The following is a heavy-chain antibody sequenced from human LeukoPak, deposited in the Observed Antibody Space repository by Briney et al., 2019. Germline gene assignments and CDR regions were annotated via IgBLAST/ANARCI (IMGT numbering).Heavy chain of an antibody. CDR1: GYTFTSYD. V-gene: IGHV1-8*01. CDR2: MNPNSGNT. CDR3: ARGPQASNWFDP. J-gene: IGHJ5*02. Sequence: VASVKVSCKASGYTFTSYDINWVRQATGQGLEWMGWMNPNSGNTGYAQKFQGRVTMTRNTSISTAYMELSSLRSEDTAVYYCARGPQASNWFDPWGQGTLVTVSS.